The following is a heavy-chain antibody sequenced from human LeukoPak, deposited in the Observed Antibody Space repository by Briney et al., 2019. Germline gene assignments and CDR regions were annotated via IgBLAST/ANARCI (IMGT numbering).Heavy chain of an antibody. Sequence: AGGSLRLSCAASGFTFSSYAMHWVRQAPGKGLEWVAVISYDGSNKYYADSVKGRFTISRDNSKNTLYLQMNSLRAEDTAIYYCAKDGENFGDYWGQGTLVTVSS. J-gene: IGHJ4*02. CDR1: GFTFSSYA. D-gene: IGHD3-3*01. CDR2: ISYDGSNK. CDR3: AKDGENFGDY. V-gene: IGHV3-30-3*01.